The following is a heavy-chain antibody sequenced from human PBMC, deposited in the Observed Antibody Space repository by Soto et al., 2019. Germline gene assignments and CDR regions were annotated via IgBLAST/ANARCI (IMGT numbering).Heavy chain of an antibody. J-gene: IGHJ4*02. CDR2: IYYSGST. CDR3: ARFRYDSSGYYSPLDY. Sequence: SETLSLTCTVSGGSVSSGSYYWSWIRQPPGKGLEWIGYIYYSGSTNYNPSLKGRVTISVDTSKNQFSLKLSSVTAADTAVYYCARFRYDSSGYYSPLDYWGQGTLVTVSS. V-gene: IGHV4-61*01. CDR1: GGSVSSGSYY. D-gene: IGHD3-22*01.